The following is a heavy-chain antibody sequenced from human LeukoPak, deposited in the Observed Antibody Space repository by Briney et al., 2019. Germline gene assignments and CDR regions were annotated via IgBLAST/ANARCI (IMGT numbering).Heavy chain of an antibody. CDR1: GFTFSDHY. CDR3: ARAHYYFGSRHPYYFDS. Sequence: GGSLRLSCAASGFTFSDHYMSWIRQAPGKGLEWISYISTGDTAIFYADSVKGRFTISRDNAKDSLYLQMSSLRAEDTAVYYCARAHYYFGSRHPYYFDSWGQGTLVTVSS. V-gene: IGHV3-11*01. CDR2: ISTGDTAI. J-gene: IGHJ4*02. D-gene: IGHD3-10*01.